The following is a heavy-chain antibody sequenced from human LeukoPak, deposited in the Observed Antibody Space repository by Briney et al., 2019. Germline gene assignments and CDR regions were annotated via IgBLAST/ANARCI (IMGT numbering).Heavy chain of an antibody. CDR1: GASMINYY. D-gene: IGHD3-22*01. V-gene: IGHV4-4*07. J-gene: IGHJ4*02. CDR2: IYTSGST. CDR3: AREPIEDYYDSSGSFDY. Sequence: PSETLSLTCTVSGASMINYYWAWIRQPAGKGLEWIGRIYTSGSTNYNPSLKSRVTISVDTSKNQFSLKLSSVTAADTAVYYCAREPIEDYYDSSGSFDYWGQGTLVTVSS.